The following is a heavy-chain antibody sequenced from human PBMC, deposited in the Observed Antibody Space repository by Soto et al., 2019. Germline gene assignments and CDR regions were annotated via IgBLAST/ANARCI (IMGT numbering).Heavy chain of an antibody. CDR2: IYYSGSS. CDR1: GGSISSGDYY. D-gene: IGHD2-2*01. V-gene: IGHV4-30-4*01. CDR3: ARAKYGRFDP. Sequence: QVQLQESGPGLVKPSQTLSLTCTVSGGSISSGDYYWSWIRQPPGTGLEWIGYIYYSGSSYCNPSLKNRVTTSGDTSRNPCSLKLSSVTAADTDVYYCARAKYGRFDPWGQRTLVIVSS. J-gene: IGHJ5*02.